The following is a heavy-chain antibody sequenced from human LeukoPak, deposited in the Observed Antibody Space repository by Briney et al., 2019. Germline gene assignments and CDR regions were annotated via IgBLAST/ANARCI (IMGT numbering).Heavy chain of an antibody. CDR3: ARQYDYYYYMGV. CDR2: TYPLNSET. Sequence: GESLKISCTGSGYTFANYWIAWVRQMPGKGLEFMGITYPLNSETRYSPSFQGQVTISADKSISTAYLQWSSLKASDTAMYYCARQYDYYYYMGVWGKGTTVTVSS. V-gene: IGHV5-51*01. CDR1: GYTFANYW. J-gene: IGHJ6*03.